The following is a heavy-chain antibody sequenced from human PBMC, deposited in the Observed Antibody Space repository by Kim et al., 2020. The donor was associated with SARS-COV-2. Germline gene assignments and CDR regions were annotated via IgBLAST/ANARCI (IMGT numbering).Heavy chain of an antibody. CDR1: GFTFSSYA. J-gene: IGHJ4*02. V-gene: IGHV3-23*01. CDR2: ISGSGGST. Sequence: GGSLRLSCAASGFTFSSYAMSWVRQAPGKGLEWVSAISGSGGSTYYADSVKGRFTISRDNSKNTLYLQMNSLRAEDTAVYYCAKDGSGSYFASPYYFDYWGQGTLVTVSS. D-gene: IGHD1-26*01. CDR3: AKDGSGSYFASPYYFDY.